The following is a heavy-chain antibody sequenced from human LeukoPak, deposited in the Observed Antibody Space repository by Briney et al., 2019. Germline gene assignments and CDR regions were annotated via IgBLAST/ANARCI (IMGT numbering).Heavy chain of an antibody. CDR3: ATTPQLH. J-gene: IGHJ4*02. V-gene: IGHV3-23*01. D-gene: IGHD4-23*01. Sequence: PGGSLRLSCAASGFIFSSNAMSWVRQAPGKGLECVSVISSRSGSTYYADSVKGRFTISRDNSKDTLYLQINSLRVEDTAVYYCATTPQLHWGQGTLVTVSS. CDR1: GFIFSSNA. CDR2: ISSRSGST.